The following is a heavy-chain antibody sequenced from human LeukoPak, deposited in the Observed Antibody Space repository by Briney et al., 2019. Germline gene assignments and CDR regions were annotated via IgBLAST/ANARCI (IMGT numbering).Heavy chain of an antibody. CDR3: AKRPSDYGDYVSYFDY. V-gene: IGHV3-30*18. D-gene: IGHD4-17*01. CDR2: ISDDGRRK. J-gene: IGHJ4*02. Sequence: PGGSLRLSCAASGFSFISYGMHWLRQAPGKGLEGVGVISDDGRRKDYADSVKGRFTISRDNSKATLYLQMNSLRAEDTAVYYCAKRPSDYGDYVSYFDYWGQGTLVTVSS. CDR1: GFSFISYG.